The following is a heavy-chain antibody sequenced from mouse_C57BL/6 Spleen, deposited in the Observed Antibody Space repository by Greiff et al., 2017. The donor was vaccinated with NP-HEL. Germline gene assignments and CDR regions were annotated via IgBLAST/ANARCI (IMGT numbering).Heavy chain of an antibody. CDR1: GYAFTNYL. CDR3: ARSHDGYLLTGDY. CDR2: INPGSGGT. V-gene: IGHV1-54*01. Sequence: QVQLQQSGAELVRPGTSVKVSCKASGYAFTNYLIEWVKQRPGQGLEWIVVINPGSGGTNYNEKFQGKATLTADKSSSTAYMQLSSLTSEDSAVYFCARSHDGYLLTGDYWGQGTTLTVSS. D-gene: IGHD2-3*01. J-gene: IGHJ2*01.